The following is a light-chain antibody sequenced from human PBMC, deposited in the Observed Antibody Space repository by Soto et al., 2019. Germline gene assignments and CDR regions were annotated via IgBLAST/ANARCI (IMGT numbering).Light chain of an antibody. CDR1: RSDVGGYNY. CDR2: DVN. CDR3: ISYTSSKTWV. J-gene: IGLJ3*02. V-gene: IGLV2-14*03. Sequence: QSALTQPASVSGSPGQSITISCTGTRSDVGGYNYVSWYQQYPGKAPKLTIYDVNNRPSGVSNRFSGSKSGNTASLTISGLQAEDEADYYCISYTSSKTWVFGGGTKLTVL.